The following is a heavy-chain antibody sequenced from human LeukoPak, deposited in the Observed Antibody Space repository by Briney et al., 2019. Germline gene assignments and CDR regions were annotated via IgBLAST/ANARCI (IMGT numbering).Heavy chain of an antibody. V-gene: IGHV3-21*01. J-gene: IGHJ4*02. CDR1: GFTFSSYS. CDR2: ISSSSSYI. D-gene: IGHD1-1*01. Sequence: GGSLRLSCAASGFTFSSYSMNWVRQAPGKGLEWVSSISSSSSYIYYAVSVKGRFTISRGNAKNSLYLQMNSLRAEDTAVYYCASGFTGTFTDYWGQGTLVTVSS. CDR3: ASGFTGTFTDY.